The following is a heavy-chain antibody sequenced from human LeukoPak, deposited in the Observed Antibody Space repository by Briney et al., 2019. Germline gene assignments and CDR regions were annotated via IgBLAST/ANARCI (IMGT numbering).Heavy chain of an antibody. J-gene: IGHJ6*03. CDR2: IYYSGST. Sequence: SETLSLTCTVSGGSISSYYWSWIRQPPGKGLEWIGYIYYSGSTNYNPSLKSRVTISVDTSKNQFSLKLSSVTAADTAVYYCAGEVATDLYYYYYMDVWGKRATVTISS. D-gene: IGHD5-12*01. CDR3: AGEVATDLYYYYYMDV. CDR1: GGSISSYY. V-gene: IGHV4-59*01.